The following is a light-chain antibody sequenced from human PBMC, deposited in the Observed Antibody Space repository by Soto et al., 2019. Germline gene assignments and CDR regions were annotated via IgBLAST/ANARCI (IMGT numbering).Light chain of an antibody. V-gene: IGKV1-39*01. CDR3: QHSTTWT. CDR2: AAS. J-gene: IGKJ1*01. CDR1: QTVSTY. Sequence: DIQMTQSPSSLSASVGDRVTITCRASQTVSTYLNWYQQRPGKAPRLLIYAASSLQSWVPSRFSGAGSGTDFTLTISSLQPEDFATYSCQHSTTWTFGQGTKVDIK.